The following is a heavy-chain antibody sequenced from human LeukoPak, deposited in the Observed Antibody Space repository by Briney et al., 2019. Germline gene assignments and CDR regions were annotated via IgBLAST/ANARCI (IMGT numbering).Heavy chain of an antibody. CDR3: VSVLTVTFDS. V-gene: IGHV3-33*08. J-gene: IGHJ4*02. Sequence: PGGSLRLSCAASGFTFISYAMNWVRQAPGKGLEWVALVWSDGNGKFYADSVKGRFTISRDNSKNTVYLQMNSLRAEDTAVYYCVSVLTVTFDSWGQGTLVTVSS. D-gene: IGHD4-17*01. CDR1: GFTFISYA. CDR2: VWSDGNGK.